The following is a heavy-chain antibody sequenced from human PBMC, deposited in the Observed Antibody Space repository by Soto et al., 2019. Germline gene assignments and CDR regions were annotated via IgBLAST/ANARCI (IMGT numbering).Heavy chain of an antibody. CDR3: AVTLGGSYNWFDP. Sequence: PSETLSLTCAVYGGSFSCYYWSWIRQPPGKGLEWIGEINHSGSTNYNPSLKSRVTISVDTSKNQFSLKLSSVTAADTAVYYCAVTLGGSYNWFDPWGQGTLVTVSS. CDR1: GGSFSCYY. CDR2: INHSGST. D-gene: IGHD3-16*01. V-gene: IGHV4-34*01. J-gene: IGHJ5*02.